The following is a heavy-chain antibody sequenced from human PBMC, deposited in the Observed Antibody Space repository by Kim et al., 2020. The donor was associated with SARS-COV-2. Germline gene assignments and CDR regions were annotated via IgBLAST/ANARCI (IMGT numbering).Heavy chain of an antibody. V-gene: IGHV3-30*18. CDR3: AKDYSSGRGDYWYFDL. CDR2: ISYDGSNK. CDR1: GFTFSSYG. Sequence: GGSLRLSCAASGFTFSSYGMHWVRQAPGKGLEWVAVISYDGSNKYYADSVKGRFTISRDNSKNTLYLQMNSLRAEDTAVYYCAKDYSSGRGDYWYFDLWGRGTLVTVSS. D-gene: IGHD6-19*01. J-gene: IGHJ2*01.